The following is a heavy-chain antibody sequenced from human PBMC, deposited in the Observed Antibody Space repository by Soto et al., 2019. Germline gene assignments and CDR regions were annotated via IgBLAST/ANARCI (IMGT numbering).Heavy chain of an antibody. V-gene: IGHV4-61*01. CDR2: IYYSGST. D-gene: IGHD5-12*01. J-gene: IGHJ4*02. Sequence: SETLSLTCTVSGGSVSSGSYYWSWIRQPPGKGLEWIGYIYYSGSTNYNPSLKSRVTISVDTSKNQFSLKLSSVTAADTAVYYCARDDSGYDYSYFDYWGQGTLVPVSS. CDR3: ARDDSGYDYSYFDY. CDR1: GGSVSSGSYY.